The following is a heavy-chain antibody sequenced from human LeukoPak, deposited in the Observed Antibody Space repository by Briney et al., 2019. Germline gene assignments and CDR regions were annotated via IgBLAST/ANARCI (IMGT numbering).Heavy chain of an antibody. CDR1: GLTFSSAW. CDR3: SRDRSYCAGGTCYSVHDY. V-gene: IGHV3-7*01. Sequence: GGSLRLSCAASGLTFSSAWMGWVRQTPGTGLEWVANINPPGNERNYVDSVRGRFTISRDNAKSSLYLQMNNVRAEDTGIYYCSRDRSYCAGGTCYSVHDYWGQGTLVTVSS. J-gene: IGHJ4*02. CDR2: INPPGNER. D-gene: IGHD2-15*01.